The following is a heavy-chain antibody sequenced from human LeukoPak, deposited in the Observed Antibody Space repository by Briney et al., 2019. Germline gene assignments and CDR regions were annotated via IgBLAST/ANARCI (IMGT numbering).Heavy chain of an antibody. Sequence: ASVKVSCKASGYTFTCYYMHWVRQAPGQGLEWMGWINPNSGGTNYAQKFQGRVTMTRDTSISTAYMELSRLRSDDTAVYYCARDLVLIPESLLIAVAEAHGMDVWGQGTTVTVSS. J-gene: IGHJ6*02. CDR1: GYTFTCYY. CDR2: INPNSGGT. V-gene: IGHV1-2*02. D-gene: IGHD6-19*01. CDR3: ARDLVLIPESLLIAVAEAHGMDV.